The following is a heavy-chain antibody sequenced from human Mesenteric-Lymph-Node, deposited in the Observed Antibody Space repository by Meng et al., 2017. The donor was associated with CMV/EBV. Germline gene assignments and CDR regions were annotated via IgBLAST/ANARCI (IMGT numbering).Heavy chain of an antibody. Sequence: GESLKISCAASGFTFSKHWMSWVRQAPGKGLEWVAKIKQDGSAKYYVDSVKGRFTISRDNAKNSLYMQMDSLRAEDTAVYYCARRGYHNWFDPWGQGTLVTVSS. J-gene: IGHJ5*02. D-gene: IGHD5-18*01. CDR1: GFTFSKHW. CDR2: IKQDGSAK. V-gene: IGHV3-7*01. CDR3: ARRGYHNWFDP.